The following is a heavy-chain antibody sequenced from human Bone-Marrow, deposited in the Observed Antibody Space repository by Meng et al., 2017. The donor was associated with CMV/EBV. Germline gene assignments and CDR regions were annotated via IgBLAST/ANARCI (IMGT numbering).Heavy chain of an antibody. V-gene: IGHV4-39*07. J-gene: IGHJ3*02. D-gene: IGHD2-2*02. CDR1: GGSVSSGSYY. CDR2: IYYSGST. Sequence: SETLSLTCTVSGGSVSSGSYYWSWIRQPPGKGLEWIGSIYYSGSTNYNPSLESRVTISVDTSKNQFSLRLSSVTAADTAVYYCARGGYCSSTSCYTRIRVRAFDIWGQGTMVTVSS. CDR3: ARGGYCSSTSCYTRIRVRAFDI.